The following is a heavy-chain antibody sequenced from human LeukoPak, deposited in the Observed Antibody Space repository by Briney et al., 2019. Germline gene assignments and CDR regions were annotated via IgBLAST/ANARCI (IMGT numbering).Heavy chain of an antibody. V-gene: IGHV1-18*01. CDR2: ISAYNGNT. CDR3: ARGAIWFGEPYYYGMDV. D-gene: IGHD3-10*01. J-gene: IGHJ6*02. Sequence: GASVKVSCKASGYTSTSYGISWVRQAPGQGLEWMGWISAYNGNTNYAQKLQGSVTMTTDTSTSTAYMELRSLRSDDTAVYYCARGAIWFGEPYYYGMDVWGQGTTVTVSS. CDR1: GYTSTSYG.